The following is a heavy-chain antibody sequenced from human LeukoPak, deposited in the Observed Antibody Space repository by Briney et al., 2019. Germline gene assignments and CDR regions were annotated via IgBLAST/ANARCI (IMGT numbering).Heavy chain of an antibody. V-gene: IGHV3-7*05. CDR1: GFTCSTYW. CDR3: AKPSRSSSNEY. J-gene: IGHJ4*02. Sequence: GGSLRLSCAASGFTCSTYWTTWARQAPGKGLEWVATIKPDGSEEYYVDSVKGRFTISRDNAKNSLYLEMNSLRAEDTAVYYCAKPSRSSSNEYWGQRTLVTVSS. CDR2: IKPDGSEE. D-gene: IGHD6-13*01.